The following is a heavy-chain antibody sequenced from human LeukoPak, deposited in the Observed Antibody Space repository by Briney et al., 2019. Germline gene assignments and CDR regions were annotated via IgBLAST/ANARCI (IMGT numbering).Heavy chain of an antibody. V-gene: IGHV3-23*01. D-gene: IGHD3-10*01. J-gene: IGHJ4*02. CDR2: ISGSGGST. CDR1: GFTFSSYA. CDR3: AKVGSMVRGVITDPFDY. Sequence: GGALRLSCAASGFTFSSYAMSWVRQAPGKGLEWVSAISGSGGSTYYADSVKGRFTISRDNSKNTLYLQMNSLRAEDTAVYYCAKVGSMVRGVITDPFDYWGQGTLVTVSS.